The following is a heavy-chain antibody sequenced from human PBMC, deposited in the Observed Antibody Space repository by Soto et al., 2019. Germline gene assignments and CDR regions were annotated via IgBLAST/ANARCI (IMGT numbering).Heavy chain of an antibody. J-gene: IGHJ6*02. V-gene: IGHV1-18*04. CDR1: GYTFTSYV. Sequence: QVQLVQYGAEVTKTGASVKVSCKASGYTFTSYVIIWVIQAPGQGLEWMGWSSAYNGNTNYAQKLKGRVTMNTDTSTRTAYMELRSLRSDDTAVYYCATPGRGRQRRSRNYYCYGMEVWGQGTTVTVSS. CDR2: SSAYNGNT. CDR3: ATPGRGRQRRSRNYYCYGMEV. D-gene: IGHD2-2*01.